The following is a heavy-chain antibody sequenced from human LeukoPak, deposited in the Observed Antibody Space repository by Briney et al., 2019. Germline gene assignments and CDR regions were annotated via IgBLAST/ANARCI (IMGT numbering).Heavy chain of an antibody. CDR1: GGSFSGYY. V-gene: IGHV4-34*01. CDR3: ARDRIAVADPPNWFAP. J-gene: IGHJ5*02. CDR2: INHSGST. Sequence: PSETLSLTCAVYGGSFSGYYLSWIRQPPGKGLEWIGEINHSGSTNYNPSLKSRVTISLDPSTNQFSLKLSSVTAADTAVYYCARDRIAVADPPNWFAPWGQGNLVPVSS. D-gene: IGHD6-19*01.